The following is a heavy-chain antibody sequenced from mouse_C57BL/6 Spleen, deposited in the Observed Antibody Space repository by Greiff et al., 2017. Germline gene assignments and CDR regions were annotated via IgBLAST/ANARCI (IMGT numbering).Heavy chain of an antibody. V-gene: IGHV3-6*01. CDR1: GYSITSGYY. J-gene: IGHJ4*01. Sequence: LQESGPGLVKPSQSLSLTCSVTGYSITSGYYWNWIRQFPGNKLEWMGYISYDGSNNSNSSLKNRITITRATFKNQFFLKLNSVSTEDTATYTCERRGGYAMDYWGQGTSVTVSS. CDR3: ERRGGYAMDY. CDR2: ISYDGSN.